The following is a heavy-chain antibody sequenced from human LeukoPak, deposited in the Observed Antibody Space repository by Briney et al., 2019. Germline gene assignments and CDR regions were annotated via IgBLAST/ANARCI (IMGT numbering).Heavy chain of an antibody. CDR1: GYTFTSYA. J-gene: IGHJ4*02. CDR3: ATLFPTYDSDY. V-gene: IGHV1-3*01. CDR2: INAGNGNT. D-gene: IGHD3-22*01. Sequence: ASVKVSCKASGYTFTSYAMHWVRQAPGQRLEWMGWINAGNGNTKYSQKFQGRVTMTEDTSTDTAYMELSSLRSEDTAVYYCATLFPTYDSDYWGQGTLVTVSS.